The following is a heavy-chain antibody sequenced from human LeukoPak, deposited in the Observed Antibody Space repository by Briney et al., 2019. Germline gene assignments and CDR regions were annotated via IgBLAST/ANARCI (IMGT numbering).Heavy chain of an antibody. CDR3: ARDRVGIAVAGTPWGAFDI. Sequence: GASVTVSCKASGYTFTSYGITWVRQAPGQGLEWMGWISAYNGDTNYPQKLQGRVTMTTDTSTSTAHMELRSLRSDDTAVYSCARDRVGIAVAGTPWGAFDIWGQGTTVTVS. CDR2: ISAYNGDT. CDR1: GYTFTSYG. J-gene: IGHJ3*02. V-gene: IGHV1-18*01. D-gene: IGHD6-19*01.